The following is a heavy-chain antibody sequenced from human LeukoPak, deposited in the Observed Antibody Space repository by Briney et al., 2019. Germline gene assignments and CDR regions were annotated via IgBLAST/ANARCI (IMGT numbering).Heavy chain of an antibody. J-gene: IGHJ4*02. CDR1: GFTFNSYA. Sequence: GRSLRLSCAASGFTFNSYAMHWVRQAPGKGLEWVAVISSDGTNNYYADSVKGRFTISRDNSKNTLYLQVNSLRAEDTAVYYCARDRYSSGWYGDFDCWGQGTLVTVSS. CDR3: ARDRYSSGWYGDFDC. CDR2: ISSDGTNN. V-gene: IGHV3-30-3*01. D-gene: IGHD6-19*01.